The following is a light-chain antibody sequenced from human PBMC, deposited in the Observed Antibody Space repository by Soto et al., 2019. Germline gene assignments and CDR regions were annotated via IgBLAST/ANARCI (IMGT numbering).Light chain of an antibody. CDR1: SSDIGGYKY. Sequence: QSVLTQPPSASGTPGQRVTISCSGSSSDIGGYKYVSWYQQHPGKAPKLIIYEVTNRPSGVSDRFSGSKSGNTASLTISGLQAEDEADYYCSSYTIYSTLLLFGGGTKLTVL. CDR2: EVT. V-gene: IGLV2-14*01. J-gene: IGLJ2*01. CDR3: SSYTIYSTLLL.